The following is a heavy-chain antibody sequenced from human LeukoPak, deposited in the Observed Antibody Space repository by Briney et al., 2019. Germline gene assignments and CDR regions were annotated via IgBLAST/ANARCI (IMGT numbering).Heavy chain of an antibody. CDR1: GGSFNSYY. Sequence: SETLSLTCAVYGGSFNSYYWSWIRQSPGKGLEWIGEINDSGGTNYNPSLKSRVTISVDTPKNQFSLKLSSVTAADTAVYYCARGHHVWGSYRYPANGWFDPWGQGTLVTVSS. V-gene: IGHV4-34*01. D-gene: IGHD3-16*02. CDR2: INDSGGT. CDR3: ARGHHVWGSYRYPANGWFDP. J-gene: IGHJ5*02.